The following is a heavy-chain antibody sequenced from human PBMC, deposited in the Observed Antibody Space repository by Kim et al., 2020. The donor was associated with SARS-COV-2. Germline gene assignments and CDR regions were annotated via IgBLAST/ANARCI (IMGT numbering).Heavy chain of an antibody. CDR2: IWYDGSKT. Sequence: GGSLRLSCAASGFSFSRFGMHWVRQAPGKGLEWVAVIWYDGSKTYYVDSVKGRFTISRDNSNNTVYLQMNGLRAEDTGVYYCAREGDWNFAIDDWGEGTRVIVSS. D-gene: IGHD1-7*01. J-gene: IGHJ4*02. CDR1: GFSFSRFG. CDR3: AREGDWNFAIDD. V-gene: IGHV3-33*01.